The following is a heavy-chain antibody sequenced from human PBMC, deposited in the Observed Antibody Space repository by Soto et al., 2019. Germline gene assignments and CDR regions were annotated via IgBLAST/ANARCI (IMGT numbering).Heavy chain of an antibody. CDR2: INPNSGGT. Sequence: ASVKVSCKASGYTFTGYYMHWVRQAPGQGLEWMGWINPNSGGTNYAQKFQGWVTMTRDTSISTAYMELSRLRSDDTAVYYCARDAGHGYSGYDIYAFDIWGQGIMVTVSS. CDR3: ARDAGHGYSGYDIYAFDI. CDR1: GYTFTGYY. J-gene: IGHJ3*02. V-gene: IGHV1-2*04. D-gene: IGHD5-12*01.